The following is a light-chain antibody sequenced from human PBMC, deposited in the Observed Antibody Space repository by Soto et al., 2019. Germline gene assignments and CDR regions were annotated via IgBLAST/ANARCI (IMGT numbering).Light chain of an antibody. J-gene: IGKJ1*01. V-gene: IGKV3-20*01. Sequence: EIGLTQTAGTLSLCPGEGGSLXCRASQRVGSNYLAWYQQKPGQPPRLLXXGGSSRASGIPDRFSGGGSGRDSTLIISRLEPEDFAVYYCNQYGSSPPWTFGQGTKVDIK. CDR2: GGS. CDR1: QRVGSNY. CDR3: NQYGSSPPWT.